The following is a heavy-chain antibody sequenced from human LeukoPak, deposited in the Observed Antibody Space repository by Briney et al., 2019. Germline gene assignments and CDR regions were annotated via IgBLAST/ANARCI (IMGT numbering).Heavy chain of an antibody. CDR1: GFTFNNYA. J-gene: IGHJ4*02. CDR2: ISGSGGST. D-gene: IGHD1-26*01. Sequence: VESLRLSCAASGFTFNNYAMSWVRQPPAKGLEGVSSISGSGGSTYYADSVKGRFTISRDNSKNTLYLQMNSLRAEDTAVYYCARKAGGSYRLDYWGQGTLVTVS. V-gene: IGHV3-23*01. CDR3: ARKAGGSYRLDY.